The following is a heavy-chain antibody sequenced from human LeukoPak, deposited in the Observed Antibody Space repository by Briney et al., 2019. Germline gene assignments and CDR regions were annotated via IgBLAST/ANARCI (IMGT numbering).Heavy chain of an antibody. J-gene: IGHJ4*02. Sequence: GGSLRLSCAASGFTFSSYSMNWVRQAPGKGLEWVSSISSSSSTIYYADSVKGRFTISRDNAKNSLYLQMNSLRAEDTAVYYCARDLSTIFGDRVVDYWGQGTLVTVSS. V-gene: IGHV3-48*01. D-gene: IGHD3-3*01. CDR1: GFTFSSYS. CDR3: ARDLSTIFGDRVVDY. CDR2: ISSSSSTI.